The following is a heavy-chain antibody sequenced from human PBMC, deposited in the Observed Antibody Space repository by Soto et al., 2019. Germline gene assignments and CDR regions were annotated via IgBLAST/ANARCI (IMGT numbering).Heavy chain of an antibody. V-gene: IGHV1-69*13. J-gene: IGHJ5*02. Sequence: GASVKVSCKASGGTFSSYAISWVRQAPGQGLEWMGGIIPIFGTANYAQKFQGRVTITADESTSTAYMELSSLRSEDTAVYYCARAAGSGSRWFDPWGQGTLVTVSS. CDR3: ARAAGSGSRWFDP. CDR1: GGTFSSYA. D-gene: IGHD3-10*01. CDR2: IIPIFGTA.